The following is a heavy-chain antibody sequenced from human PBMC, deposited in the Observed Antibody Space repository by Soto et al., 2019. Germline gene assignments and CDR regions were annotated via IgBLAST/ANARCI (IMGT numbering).Heavy chain of an antibody. V-gene: IGHV4-4*02. CDR1: GDSITSDNW. D-gene: IGHD2-2*01. CDR3: ATIQLGPNWFDP. Sequence: SETLSLTCAVSGDSITSDNWWTWVRQPPGQWLQWIGEVYHSGSTNYNSSLKSRVAISVDKSMNQFSLNLTDVTAADTAVYYCATIQLGPNWFDPWGQGTLVTVS. CDR2: VYHSGST. J-gene: IGHJ5*02.